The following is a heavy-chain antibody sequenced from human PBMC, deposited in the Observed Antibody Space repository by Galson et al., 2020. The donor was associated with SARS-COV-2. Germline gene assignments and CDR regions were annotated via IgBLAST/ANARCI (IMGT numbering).Heavy chain of an antibody. Sequence: GGSLRLSCAASGFTFSSYGMHWVRQAPGKGLEWVAVIWYDGSNKYYADSVKGRFTISRDNSKNTLYLQMNSLRAEDTAVYYCARDLDLYYYGMDVWGQGTTVTVSS. CDR2: IWYDGSNK. CDR3: ARDLDLYYYGMDV. CDR1: GFTFSSYG. V-gene: IGHV3-33*01. J-gene: IGHJ6*02.